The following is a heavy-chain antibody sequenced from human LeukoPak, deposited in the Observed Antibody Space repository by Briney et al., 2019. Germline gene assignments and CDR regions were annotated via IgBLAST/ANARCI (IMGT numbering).Heavy chain of an antibody. Sequence: PSETLSLTCTVSGGSISSGDYYWSWIRQPPGKGLEWIGYIYYSGSTYYNPSLKSRVTISVDTSKNQFSLKLSSVTAADTAVYYCARLGTTGTTAADYWGQGTLVTVSS. CDR1: GGSISSGDYY. CDR2: IYYSGST. V-gene: IGHV4-30-4*01. D-gene: IGHD1-1*01. J-gene: IGHJ4*02. CDR3: ARLGTTGTTAADY.